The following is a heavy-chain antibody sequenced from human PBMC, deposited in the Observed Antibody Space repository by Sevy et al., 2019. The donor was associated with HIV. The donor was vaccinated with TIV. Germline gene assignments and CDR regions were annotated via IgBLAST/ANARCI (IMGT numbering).Heavy chain of an antibody. J-gene: IGHJ5*02. Sequence: GESLKISCKGSGYSFTSYWIGWVRQMPGKGLEWMGIIYPGDSDTRHSPSFQGQVTISADKSIGTAYLQWSSLKASDTAMYYCARLPTTPTNWFDPWGQGTLVTVSS. D-gene: IGHD4-4*01. V-gene: IGHV5-51*01. CDR2: IYPGDSDT. CDR3: ARLPTTPTNWFDP. CDR1: GYSFTSYW.